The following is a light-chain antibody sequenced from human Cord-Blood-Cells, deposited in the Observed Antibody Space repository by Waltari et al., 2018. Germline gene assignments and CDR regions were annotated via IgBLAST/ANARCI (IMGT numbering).Light chain of an antibody. J-gene: IGKJ1*01. Sequence: DIQMTQSPSSLSASVGARVTITCRASQSISSYLNWYQQKPGKAPKLLIYAASSLQSGVPLRLIGSGSGTDFTLTISSLQPEDFATYCCRQRYSTPRKFGQATKVEIK. V-gene: IGKV1-39*01. CDR3: RQRYSTPRK. CDR2: AAS. CDR1: QSISSY.